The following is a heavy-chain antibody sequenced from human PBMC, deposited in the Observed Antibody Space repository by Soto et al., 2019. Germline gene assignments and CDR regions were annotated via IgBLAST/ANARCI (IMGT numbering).Heavy chain of an antibody. CDR2: LWRDGSKV. CDR1: GFTFSDYD. CDR3: ARDGNGWTGGDH. Sequence: SGGSLRLSCAAYGFTFSDYDLRWVRQAPGKRLEWVAVLWRDGSKVYYADSVKGRFTISRDNSKNTLYLEMNSLRVEDTAVYYCARDGNGWTGGDHWGQGTLVTVSS. V-gene: IGHV3-33*01. D-gene: IGHD6-19*01. J-gene: IGHJ4*02.